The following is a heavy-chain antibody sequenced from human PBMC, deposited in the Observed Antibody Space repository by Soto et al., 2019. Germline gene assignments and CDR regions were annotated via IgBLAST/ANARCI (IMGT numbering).Heavy chain of an antibody. CDR3: TTETMTEAAINYDFWSGYPEPFDI. CDR2: IKSKTDGGTT. V-gene: IGHV3-15*01. CDR1: GFTFSNAW. J-gene: IGHJ3*02. D-gene: IGHD3-3*01. Sequence: GALRLSCAASGFTFSNAWMSWVRQAPGKGLEWVGRIKSKTDGGTTDYAAPVKGRFTISRDDSKNTLYLQMNSLKTEDTAVYYCTTETMTEAAINYDFWSGYPEPFDIWGQGTMVTVSS.